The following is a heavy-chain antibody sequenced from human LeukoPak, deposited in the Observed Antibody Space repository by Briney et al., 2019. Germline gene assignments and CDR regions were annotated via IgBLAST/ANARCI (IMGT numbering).Heavy chain of an antibody. CDR1: GFTFSSYA. V-gene: IGHV3-30-3*01. Sequence: GGSLRLSCAASGFTFSSYAMHWVRQAPGKGLEWVAVISYDGSNKYYADSVKGRFTISRDNSKNTLYLQMNSLRAEDTAVYYCARLQYYYDSSGYSFDYWGQGTLVTVSS. CDR3: ARLQYYYDSSGYSFDY. J-gene: IGHJ4*02. CDR2: ISYDGSNK. D-gene: IGHD3-22*01.